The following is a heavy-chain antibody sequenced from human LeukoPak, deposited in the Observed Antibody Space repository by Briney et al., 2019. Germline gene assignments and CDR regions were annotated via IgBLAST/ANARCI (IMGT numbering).Heavy chain of an antibody. Sequence: PGGSLRLSCTASRFAFSSYAMSWVRQAPEKGLEWVSSITSSGESTYYTDSVKGRFTISRDNSKNTLYLHMNSLRAEDTAVYYCAKRHSSGWYYFDYWGQGTLVTVSS. CDR3: AKRHSSGWYYFDY. V-gene: IGHV3-23*01. CDR1: RFAFSSYA. J-gene: IGHJ4*02. D-gene: IGHD6-19*01. CDR2: ITSSGEST.